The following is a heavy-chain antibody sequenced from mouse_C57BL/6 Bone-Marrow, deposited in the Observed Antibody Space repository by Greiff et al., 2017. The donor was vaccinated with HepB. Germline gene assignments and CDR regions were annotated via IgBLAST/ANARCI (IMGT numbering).Heavy chain of an antibody. V-gene: IGHV5-12*01. CDR2: ISNGGGST. J-gene: IGHJ3*01. CDR3: ASPGWFAY. Sequence: EVKLVESGGGLVQPGGSLKLSCAASGFTFSDYYMYWVRQTPEKRLEWVAYISNGGGSTYYPDTVKGRFTISRDNAKNTLYLQMSRLKSEDTAMYYCASPGWFAYWGQGTLVTVSA. CDR1: GFTFSDYY.